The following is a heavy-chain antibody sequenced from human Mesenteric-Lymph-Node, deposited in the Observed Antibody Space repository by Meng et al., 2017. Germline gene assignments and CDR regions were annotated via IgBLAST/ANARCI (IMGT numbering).Heavy chain of an antibody. J-gene: IGHJ4*02. Sequence: GSLRLSCTVSGASISSGRYYWGWIRQPPGKGLEWIGTISYSGDTDFNPSLKSRVTISEDTSKTQFSLKLNSVTAGDTAVYYCARDQGTSRWFYYWGQGTLVTVSS. CDR3: ARDQGTSRWFYY. CDR2: ISYSGDT. CDR1: GASISSGRYY. V-gene: IGHV4-39*07. D-gene: IGHD6-13*01.